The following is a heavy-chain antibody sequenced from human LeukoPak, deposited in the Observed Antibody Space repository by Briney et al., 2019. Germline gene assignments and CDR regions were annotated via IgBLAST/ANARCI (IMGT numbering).Heavy chain of an antibody. Sequence: PGGSLRLSCAASGFTFSSYEMNWVRQAPGKGLEWVGRIKSKTDGGTTDYAAPVKGRFTISRDDSKNTLYLQMNSLKTEDTAVYYCTAAIYDSSGYSRDYWGQGTLVTVSS. D-gene: IGHD3-22*01. CDR1: GFTFSSYE. CDR3: TAAIYDSSGYSRDY. CDR2: IKSKTDGGTT. V-gene: IGHV3-15*01. J-gene: IGHJ4*02.